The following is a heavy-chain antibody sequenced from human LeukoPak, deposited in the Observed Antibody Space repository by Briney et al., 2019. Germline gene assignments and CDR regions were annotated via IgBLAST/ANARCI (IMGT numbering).Heavy chain of an antibody. V-gene: IGHV4-39*01. CDR2: IYYSGNT. CDR3: ARQHTAMVTFDY. Sequence: SETLSLTCTVSGGSISSSSYYWGWIRQPPGKGLEWIGSIYYSGNTYYSPSLKSRVTISVDTSKNQFSLKLSSVTAADTAVYYCARQHTAMVTFDYWGQGTLVTVSS. CDR1: GGSISSSSYY. J-gene: IGHJ4*02. D-gene: IGHD5-18*01.